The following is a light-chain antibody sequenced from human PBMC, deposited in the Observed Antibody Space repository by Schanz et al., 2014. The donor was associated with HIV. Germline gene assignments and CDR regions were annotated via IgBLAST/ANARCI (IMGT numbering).Light chain of an antibody. CDR2: EVT. CDR1: SSDIGSYDL. CDR3: CSYAGTTTHWV. Sequence: QSALIQPASVSGSLGQTITISCTGASSDIGSYDLVSWYQQYPGKAPKLMIYEVTTRPSGVPDRFSGSKSGNAASLTVSGLQADDEADYYCCSYAGTTTHWVFGGGTKLTVL. V-gene: IGLV2-23*02. J-gene: IGLJ3*02.